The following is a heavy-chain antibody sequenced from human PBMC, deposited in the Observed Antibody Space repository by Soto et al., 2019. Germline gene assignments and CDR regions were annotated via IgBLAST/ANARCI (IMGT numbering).Heavy chain of an antibody. CDR1: GASITGTSY. Sequence: QVQLQESGPGLMKPSETLSLTCTVSGASITGTSYWRWIRQPAGKGLEWIGRFSRSGTTNYNPSLRSRVTMSADGSKNQFSLRLTSVTAADTALYYCARGMTPPGAPAWYYFDSWGQGTLVTVSS. J-gene: IGHJ4*02. V-gene: IGHV4-4*07. CDR3: ARGMTPPGAPAWYYFDS. D-gene: IGHD2-8*02. CDR2: FSRSGTT.